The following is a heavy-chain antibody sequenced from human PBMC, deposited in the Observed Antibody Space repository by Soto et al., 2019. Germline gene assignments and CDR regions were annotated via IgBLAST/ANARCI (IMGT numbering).Heavy chain of an antibody. V-gene: IGHV3-53*01. CDR2: IYSGGST. Sequence: GGSLRLSCAASGFTVSSNYMSWVRQAPGKGLEWVSVIYSGGSTYYADSVKGRFTISRDNSKNTLYLQMNSLRAEDTAVYYCARPGDEFEGATTYYDMDVWGQGTTVTVSS. J-gene: IGHJ6*02. CDR1: GFTVSSNY. CDR3: ARPGDEFEGATTYYDMDV. D-gene: IGHD1-26*01.